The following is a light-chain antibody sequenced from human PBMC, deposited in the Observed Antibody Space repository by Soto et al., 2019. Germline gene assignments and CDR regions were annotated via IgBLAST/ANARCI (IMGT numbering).Light chain of an antibody. CDR1: QSIRRF. J-gene: IGKJ5*01. CDR2: AAS. Sequence: DIQMTQSPSSLSASVGDRVTITCRASQSIRRFLNWYQQKPGKAPKLLIYAASSLESGVPSRFSGSGSGTEFTLTINNLQPEDFATYYCQQYNTYPITFGQGTRLEIK. CDR3: QQYNTYPIT. V-gene: IGKV1-17*02.